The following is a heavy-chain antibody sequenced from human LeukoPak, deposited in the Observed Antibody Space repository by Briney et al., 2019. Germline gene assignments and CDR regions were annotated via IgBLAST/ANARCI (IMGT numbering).Heavy chain of an antibody. V-gene: IGHV3-7*03. D-gene: IGHD3-16*01. CDR3: AKDPLGKSQTY. Sequence: GGSLRLSCAASGFTFSSYWMSWVRQAPGKGLEWVANIKQDGSEKYYVDPVKGRFTISRDNSKNTLYLQMNSLRAEDTAVYYCAKDPLGKSQTYWGQGTLVTVSS. CDR2: IKQDGSEK. CDR1: GFTFSSYW. J-gene: IGHJ4*02.